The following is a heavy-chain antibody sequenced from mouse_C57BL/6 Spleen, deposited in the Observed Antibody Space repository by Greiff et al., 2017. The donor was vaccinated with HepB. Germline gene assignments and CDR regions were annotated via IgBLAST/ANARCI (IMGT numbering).Heavy chain of an antibody. V-gene: IGHV5-4*01. Sequence: EVHLVESGGGLVKPGGSLKLSCAASGFTFSSYAMSWVRQTPVKRLEWVATISDGGSYTYYPDNVKGRFTISRDNAKNNLYLQMSHLKSEDTAMYYCASHYGNYFDYWGQGTTLTVSS. CDR1: GFTFSSYA. D-gene: IGHD2-1*01. J-gene: IGHJ2*01. CDR3: ASHYGNYFDY. CDR2: ISDGGSYT.